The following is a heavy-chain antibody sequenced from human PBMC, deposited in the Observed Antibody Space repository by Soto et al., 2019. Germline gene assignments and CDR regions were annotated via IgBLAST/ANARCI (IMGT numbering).Heavy chain of an antibody. D-gene: IGHD5-12*01. CDR2: IYPGDSDT. CDR3: ASGRGYSGYDKGNDY. J-gene: IGHJ4*02. CDR1: GYSFTSYW. V-gene: IGHV5-51*01. Sequence: GESLKISCKGSGYSFTSYWIGWVRQMPGKGLEWMGIIYPGDSDTRYSPSFQGQVTISADKSISTAYLQWSSLKASDTAMYYCASGRGYSGYDKGNDYWGQGTLVTVSS.